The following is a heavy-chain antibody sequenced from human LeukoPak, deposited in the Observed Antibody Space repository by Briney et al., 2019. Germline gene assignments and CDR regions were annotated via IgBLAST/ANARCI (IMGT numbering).Heavy chain of an antibody. D-gene: IGHD3-10*01. V-gene: IGHV3-30*18. CDR3: AKDLRAFRGSGGPYVDN. CDR2: ISYDGSHK. Sequence: GGSLRLSCAASGFTFSSYWMHWVRQAPGKGLEWVALISYDGSHKSYADSVKGRSTISRGTSRNTLFLQMSSLRTEDTAVYYCAKDLRAFRGSGGPYVDNWGQGTLVTVSS. J-gene: IGHJ4*02. CDR1: GFTFSSYW.